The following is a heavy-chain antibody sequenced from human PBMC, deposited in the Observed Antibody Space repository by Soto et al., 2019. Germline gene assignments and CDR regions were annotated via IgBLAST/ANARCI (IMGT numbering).Heavy chain of an antibody. CDR3: TTGLGSGNYLHDRY. CDR2: IKIITEGGTT. CDR1: SFTFSDAW. V-gene: IGHV3-15*07. Sequence: EVHLVESGGGLVMPGGSLRLSCAASSFTFSDAWMNWVRQAPGKGLEWVGRIKIITEGGTTDYAAPVKGRLTISRDDSKNTLYLQMNSLKTEDTALYYCTTGLGSGNYLHDRYWGQGTLVTVSS. J-gene: IGHJ4*02. D-gene: IGHD3-10*01.